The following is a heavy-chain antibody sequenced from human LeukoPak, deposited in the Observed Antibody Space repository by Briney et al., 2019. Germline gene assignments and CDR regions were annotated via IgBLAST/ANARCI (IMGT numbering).Heavy chain of an antibody. V-gene: IGHV3-74*01. CDR2: LDTDGSDT. CDR3: AREEFVVVPAANNWFDP. J-gene: IGHJ5*02. D-gene: IGHD2-2*01. Sequence: GGSLRLSCAASGFTFSNYWMHWVRQAPGKGLVWVSRLDTDGSDTSYADSVKGRFTISRDNSKNTLYLQMNSLRAEDTAVYYCAREEFVVVPAANNWFDPWGQGTLVTVSS. CDR1: GFTFSNYW.